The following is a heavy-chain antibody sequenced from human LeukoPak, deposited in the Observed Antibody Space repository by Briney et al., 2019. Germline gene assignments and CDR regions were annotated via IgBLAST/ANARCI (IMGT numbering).Heavy chain of an antibody. J-gene: IGHJ4*02. D-gene: IGHD3-10*01. V-gene: IGHV4-4*09. Sequence: SETLSLTCTVSGGSISGYYWSWIRGPPGKGLEWIGYIYTSGTTNYNPSLKGRVTISLDTSKNQFSLKLSSVTAADTAVYYCARRSHSPSGSPYWGPGTQVTVSS. CDR3: ARRSHSPSGSPY. CDR1: GGSISGYY. CDR2: IYTSGTT.